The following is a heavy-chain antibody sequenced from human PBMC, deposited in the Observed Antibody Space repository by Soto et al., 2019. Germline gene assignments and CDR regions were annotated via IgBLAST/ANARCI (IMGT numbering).Heavy chain of an antibody. V-gene: IGHV3-21*01. CDR1: GFTYSSYS. CDR2: ISSSSSYI. J-gene: IGHJ4*02. Sequence: EVQLVESGGGLDKPGGSLRLSCAASGFTYSSYSMNWVRQAPGKGLEWVSSISSSSSYIYYAYSVKGRFTVSRDNAKNSLYLQMNCLRAEDTAVYYCARDRDYGDYWGQVTLGTVSS. CDR3: ARDRDYGDY.